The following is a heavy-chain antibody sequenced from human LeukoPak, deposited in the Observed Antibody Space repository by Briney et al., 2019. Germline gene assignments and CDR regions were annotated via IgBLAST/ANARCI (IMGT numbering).Heavy chain of an antibody. J-gene: IGHJ4*02. V-gene: IGHV4-4*07. D-gene: IGHD1-26*01. CDR3: ARGASGNYHYFDY. CDR2: IYTSGST. CDR1: GGSISSYF. Sequence: SETLSLTCTVSGGSISSYFWSWLRQPAGKGLEWIGRIYTSGSTDYNPSLKSRVTLSVDTYKNQFSLKLSSVTAADTAVYYCARGASGNYHYFDYWGQGTLVTVSS.